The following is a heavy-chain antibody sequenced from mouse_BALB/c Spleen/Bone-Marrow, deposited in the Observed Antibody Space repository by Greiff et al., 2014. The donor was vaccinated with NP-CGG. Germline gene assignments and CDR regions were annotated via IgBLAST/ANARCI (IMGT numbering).Heavy chain of an antibody. CDR1: GFSLTSYG. D-gene: IGHD4-1*01. CDR2: IWSDGST. V-gene: IGHV2-6*02. CDR3: ARTGTYYAMDY. J-gene: IGHJ4*01. Sequence: VKLMESGPGLVAPSQSLSITCTVSGFSLTSYGVHWVRQPPGKGLEWLVVIWSDGSTTYNSSLKSRLNIRKDNSKSQVLLKVNSLQTDDTAMYYCARTGTYYAMDYWGQGTSVTVSS.